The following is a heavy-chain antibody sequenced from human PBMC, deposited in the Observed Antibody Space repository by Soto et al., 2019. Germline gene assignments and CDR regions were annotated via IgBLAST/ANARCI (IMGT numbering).Heavy chain of an antibody. CDR2: IIPILGIA. Sequence: QVQLVQSGAEVKKPGSSVKVSCKASGGTFSSYTISWVRQAPGQGLEWMVRIIPILGIANYAQTCQGRVTITADKSTSTAYMELRSLRSEDTAVYYCARVLSSSGWYFDYWGQGTLVTVSS. V-gene: IGHV1-69*02. D-gene: IGHD6-19*01. CDR1: GGTFSSYT. J-gene: IGHJ4*02. CDR3: ARVLSSSGWYFDY.